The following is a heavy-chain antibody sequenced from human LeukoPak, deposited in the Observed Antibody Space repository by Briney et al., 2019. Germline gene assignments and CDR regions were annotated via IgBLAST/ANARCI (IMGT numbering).Heavy chain of an antibody. CDR2: IFHNGNA. CDR1: GGSISTSNYY. J-gene: IGHJ4*02. V-gene: IGHV4-39*07. Sequence: PSETLSLTCSVSGGSISTSNYYWVWIRQSPEKGLEWIGSIFHNGNAFYSPSLQSRATMSLDTSKSQFYLRLTSVTAADTALYYCAKTKLDWLLFDFWGQGILVTVSS. D-gene: IGHD3-9*01. CDR3: AKTKLDWLLFDF.